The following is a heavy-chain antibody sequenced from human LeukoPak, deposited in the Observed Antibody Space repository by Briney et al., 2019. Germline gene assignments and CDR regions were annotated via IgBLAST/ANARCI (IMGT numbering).Heavy chain of an antibody. D-gene: IGHD2-2*01. Sequence: GGSLRLPCAASGFTFSDYYMSWIRQAPGKGLEWVSYISSSGSTIYYADSVKGRFTISRDNAKNSLYLQMNSLRAEDTAVYYCAKAVVPAATLFDFWGQGTLVTVSS. CDR2: ISSSGSTI. J-gene: IGHJ4*02. V-gene: IGHV3-11*01. CDR1: GFTFSDYY. CDR3: AKAVVPAATLFDF.